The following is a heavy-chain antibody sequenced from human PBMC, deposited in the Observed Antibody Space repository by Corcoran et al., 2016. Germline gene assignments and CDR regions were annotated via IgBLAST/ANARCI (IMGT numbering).Heavy chain of an antibody. J-gene: IGHJ4*02. CDR2: INHSGST. CDR1: GGSFSGYY. D-gene: IGHD4-17*01. Sequence: QVQLQQWGAGLLKPSETLSLTCAVYGGSFSGYYWSWIRQPPGMGLEWIGEINHSGSTNYNPSLKSRVTISVDTSKNQFSLQLSSVTAADTAVYYCARQTGDSTFDYWGQGTLVTVSS. CDR3: ARQTGDSTFDY. V-gene: IGHV4-34*01.